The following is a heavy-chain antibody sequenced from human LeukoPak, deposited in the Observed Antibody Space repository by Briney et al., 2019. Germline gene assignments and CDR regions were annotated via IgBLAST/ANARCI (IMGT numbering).Heavy chain of an antibody. J-gene: IGHJ4*02. CDR1: GFTFRDYSDYW. Sequence: PGGSLRLSCAASGFTFRDYSDYWMSWVRQAPGKGLEWVANIKQDGSQKYYVDSVKGRFTISRDNAKNSLFLQMNSLRAEDTAVYYCARVGRYSYAHNSWGQGTLVTVSS. CDR3: ARVGRYSYAHNS. D-gene: IGHD5-18*01. CDR2: IKQDGSQK. V-gene: IGHV3-7*01.